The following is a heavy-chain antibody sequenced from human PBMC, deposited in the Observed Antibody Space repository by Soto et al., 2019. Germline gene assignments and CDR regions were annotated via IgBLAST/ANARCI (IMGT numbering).Heavy chain of an antibody. CDR2: IYYSGST. D-gene: IGHD3-3*01. V-gene: IGHV4-31*03. J-gene: IGHJ5*02. Sequence: SETLSLTCTVSGGSISSGGYYWSWIRQHPGKGLEWIGYIYYSGSTYYNPSLKSRVTISVDTSKNQFSLKLSSVTAADTAVYYCARFEADYDFWTFDPWAREPWSPSPQ. CDR1: GGSISSGGYY. CDR3: ARFEADYDFWTFDP.